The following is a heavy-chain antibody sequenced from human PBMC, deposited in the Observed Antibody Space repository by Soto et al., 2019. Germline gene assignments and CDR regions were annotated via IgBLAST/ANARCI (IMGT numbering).Heavy chain of an antibody. V-gene: IGHV3-74*01. J-gene: IGHJ4*02. Sequence: GRSLRLSCAASGFIFKVYWMHWVRQSPGKGLVWISRIYNDGTYSDYADSVRGRFTISRDNVNDTLYLQMNNLRAEDSGLYYCTRGPRPISTGTGAYWGQGTQVTVSS. CDR3: TRGPRPISTGTGAY. CDR1: GFIFKVYW. D-gene: IGHD3-10*01. CDR2: IYNDGTYS.